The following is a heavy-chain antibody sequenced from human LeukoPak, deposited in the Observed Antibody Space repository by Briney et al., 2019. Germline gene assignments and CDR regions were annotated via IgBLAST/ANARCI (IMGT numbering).Heavy chain of an antibody. CDR2: ISSSSSYI. CDR3: ARDLGYGSGSPFDY. CDR1: GFTFSSYS. V-gene: IGHV3-21*01. D-gene: IGHD3-10*01. Sequence: PGGSLRLSCGASGFTFSSYSMNWVRQAPGKGLEWVSSISSSSSYIYYADSVKGRFTISRDNAKNSLYLQMNSLRAEDTAVYYCARDLGYGSGSPFDYWGQGTLVTVSS. J-gene: IGHJ4*02.